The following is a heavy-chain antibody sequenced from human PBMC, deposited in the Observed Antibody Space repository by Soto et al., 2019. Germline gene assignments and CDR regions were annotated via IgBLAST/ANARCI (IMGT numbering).Heavy chain of an antibody. J-gene: IGHJ4*02. CDR3: SRVIISFAVFAPFDY. V-gene: IGHV4-38-2*02. D-gene: IGHD3-3*01. CDR2: IYHSGST. Sequence: NRQPPGKGLEWIGSIYHSGSTYSNPSLKSQVTESVDTSKNQFSLMLSSVTAADTAVYYCSRVIISFAVFAPFDYWSPATLVPVSS.